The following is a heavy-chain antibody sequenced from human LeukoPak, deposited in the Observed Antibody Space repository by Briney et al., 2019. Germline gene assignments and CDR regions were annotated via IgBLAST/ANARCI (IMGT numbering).Heavy chain of an antibody. J-gene: IGHJ4*02. Sequence: PGGSLRLSCAASGFTFLTYSMNWVRQAPGKGLEWVSSISSTSSSYIYYADSVKGRFTISRDNAKNSLYLQMNSLRAEDTAVYYCARDLPATKYGDYVDYWGQGTLVTVSS. CDR3: ARDLPATKYGDYVDY. CDR1: GFTFLTYS. CDR2: ISSTSSSYI. V-gene: IGHV3-21*04. D-gene: IGHD4-17*01.